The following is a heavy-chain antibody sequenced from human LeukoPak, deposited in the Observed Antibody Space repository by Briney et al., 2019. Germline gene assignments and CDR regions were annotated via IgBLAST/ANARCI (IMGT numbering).Heavy chain of an antibody. Sequence: AGGSLRLSCAASGFSFSSFGMHWVRQAPGKGLDWVAFIRYDGGKKYYADSVKGRFTISRDSSKNTLYLQMNSLRAEDTAVYYCAELGITMVGGVWGKGTTVTISS. D-gene: IGHD3-10*02. J-gene: IGHJ6*04. CDR1: GFSFSSFG. V-gene: IGHV3-30*02. CDR3: AELGITMVGGV. CDR2: IRYDGGKK.